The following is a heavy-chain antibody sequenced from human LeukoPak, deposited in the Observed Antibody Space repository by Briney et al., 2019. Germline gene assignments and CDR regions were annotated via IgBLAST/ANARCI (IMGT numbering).Heavy chain of an antibody. CDR3: TRQLGTATTSVVDY. Sequence: SETLSLTCTVSGVSVNSGDYYWGWIRQSPGKSLEGIGNIYSSGTTYYNPSLKSRVTISMGTSRNQFSLNLSSVTAADTAVYFCTRQLGTATTSVVDYWGQGTLVTVSS. CDR1: GVSVNSGDYY. V-gene: IGHV4-39*01. J-gene: IGHJ4*02. CDR2: IYSSGTT. D-gene: IGHD1-7*01.